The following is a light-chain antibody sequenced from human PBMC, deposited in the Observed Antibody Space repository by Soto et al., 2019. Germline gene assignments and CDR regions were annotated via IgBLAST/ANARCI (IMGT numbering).Light chain of an antibody. CDR3: LESSSALT. V-gene: IGKV1-5*03. Sequence: DIQMTQSPSTLSASVGDRVTITFRASQSISSWLAWYQQKPGKAPKLLIYKASSLESGVPSRFSGSGSGTEFTLTISSLQPEDLATYYCLESSSALTFGQGTRLEIK. J-gene: IGKJ5*01. CDR2: KAS. CDR1: QSISSW.